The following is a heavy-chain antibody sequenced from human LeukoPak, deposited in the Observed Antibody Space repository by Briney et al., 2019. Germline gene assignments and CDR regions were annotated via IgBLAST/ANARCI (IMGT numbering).Heavy chain of an antibody. J-gene: IGHJ4*02. Sequence: SVKVSCKASGFSSAMQWVRQARGQRLKWIGWIVVGSGDSDYAQNLRERVTITRDMSTSTAYMELSSLRSEDTAVYYCVASGGGYRSFDYWGQGTLVTVSS. CDR1: GFSSA. CDR2: IVVGSGDS. D-gene: IGHD5-24*01. V-gene: IGHV1-58*02. CDR3: VASGGGYRSFDY.